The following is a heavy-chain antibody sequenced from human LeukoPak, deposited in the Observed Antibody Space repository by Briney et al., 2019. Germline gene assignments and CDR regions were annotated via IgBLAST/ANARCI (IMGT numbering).Heavy chain of an antibody. V-gene: IGHV4-4*02. J-gene: IGHJ4*02. CDR2: IHRSGST. Sequence: SETLSLTCAVSGGSISSSEWWSWVRQPPGKGLEWIGEIHRSGSTNYNSSLKSRVTISVDKSTKQFPLKLRSVTAADTAVYYCANTPRNWGQGTLVTVSS. CDR3: ANTPRN. CDR1: GGSISSSEW. D-gene: IGHD2-15*01.